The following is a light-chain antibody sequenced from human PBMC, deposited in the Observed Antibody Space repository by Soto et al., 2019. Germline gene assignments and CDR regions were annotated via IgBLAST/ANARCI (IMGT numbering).Light chain of an antibody. J-gene: IGLJ7*01. CDR3: QTWGTGFAV. CDR1: SGHSSYA. V-gene: IGLV4-69*01. Sequence: QPVLTQSPSASASLGASVKLTCTLSSGHSSYAIAWHQQQPEKGPRYLMKLNSDGSHSKGDGIPYRFSGSSSGAERYLTISSLQSEDEADYYCQTWGTGFAVFGGGTQLTVL. CDR2: LNSDGSH.